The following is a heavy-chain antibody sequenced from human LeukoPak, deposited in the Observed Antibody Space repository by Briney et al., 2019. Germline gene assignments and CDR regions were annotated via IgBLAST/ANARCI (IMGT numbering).Heavy chain of an antibody. Sequence: GGSLRLSCAASGFTVSSNYMSWVRQAPGKGLEWVSVIYSGGSTYYADSVKGRFTISRDNSKNTLYLQMNSLRAEDTAVYYCARDPVATIADDCYYYMDVWGKGTAVTVSS. CDR1: GFTVSSNY. V-gene: IGHV3-53*01. CDR3: ARDPVATIADDCYYYMDV. D-gene: IGHD5-24*01. CDR2: IYSGGST. J-gene: IGHJ6*03.